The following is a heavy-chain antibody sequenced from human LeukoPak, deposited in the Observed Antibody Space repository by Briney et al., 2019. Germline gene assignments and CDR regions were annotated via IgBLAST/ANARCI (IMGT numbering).Heavy chain of an antibody. J-gene: IGHJ4*02. CDR2: ISWNSGSI. CDR3: AKDMGMVRGVIIDY. Sequence: GGSLRLSCAASGFTFDDYAMHWVRQAPGKGLEWVSGISWNSGSIGYADSVKGRFTISRDNAKNSLYLQMNSLRAEDTALYCCAKDMGMVRGVIIDYWGQGTLVTVSS. D-gene: IGHD3-10*01. CDR1: GFTFDDYA. V-gene: IGHV3-9*01.